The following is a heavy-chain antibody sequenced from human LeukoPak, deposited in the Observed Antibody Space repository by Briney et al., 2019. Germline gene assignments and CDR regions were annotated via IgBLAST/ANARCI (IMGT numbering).Heavy chain of an antibody. D-gene: IGHD3-3*01. J-gene: IGHJ4*02. CDR2: ISAYNGNT. CDR1: GYTFTSYG. V-gene: IGHV1-18*01. Sequence: GASVKVSCKASGYTFTSYGISWVRQAPGQGLEWMGWISAYNGNTNYAQKLQGRVTMTTDTSTSTAYMELRSLRSDDTAVYYCARDKSALRFLEWSTHYYFDYWGQGILVTVSS. CDR3: ARDKSALRFLEWSTHYYFDY.